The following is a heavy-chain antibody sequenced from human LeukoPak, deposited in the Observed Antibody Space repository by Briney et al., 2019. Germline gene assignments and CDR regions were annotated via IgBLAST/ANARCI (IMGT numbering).Heavy chain of an antibody. Sequence: GGSLRLSCAASGFTFSTYWMHWVRQAPGKGLMWVSHINSDGSNTRYADSVKGRFTISRDNVKNTLYLQMNSLRADDTALYYCASYGSGSYYGYWGQGTLVTVSS. J-gene: IGHJ4*02. CDR2: INSDGSNT. V-gene: IGHV3-74*01. CDR1: GFTFSTYW. D-gene: IGHD3-10*01. CDR3: ASYGSGSYYGY.